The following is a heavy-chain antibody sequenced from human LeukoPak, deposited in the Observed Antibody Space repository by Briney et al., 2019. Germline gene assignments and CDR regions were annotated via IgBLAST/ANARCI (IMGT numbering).Heavy chain of an antibody. CDR3: ATATVVTPLGMDV. D-gene: IGHD4-23*01. V-gene: IGHV3-7*01. CDR2: IKQDGSEK. CDR1: GFTFSSYW. Sequence: QSGGSLRLSCAASGFTFSSYWMSWVRQAPGKGLEWVANIKQDGSEKYYVDSVKGRFTISRDSAKNSLYLQMNSLRAEDTAVYYCATATVVTPLGMDVWGQGTTVTVSS. J-gene: IGHJ6*02.